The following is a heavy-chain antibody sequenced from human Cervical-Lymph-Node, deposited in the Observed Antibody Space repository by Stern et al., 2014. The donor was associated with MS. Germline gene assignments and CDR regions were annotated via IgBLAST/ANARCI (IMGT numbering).Heavy chain of an antibody. J-gene: IGHJ4*02. CDR3: ARGSIAARSNIDY. V-gene: IGHV3-21*01. D-gene: IGHD6-6*01. Sequence: VQLVESGGGLVKPGGSLRLSCAASGFTFSSYSMNWVRQAPGKGLEWVSSISSSSSYIYYADSVKGRFTISRDNAKNSLYLQMNSLRAEDTAVYYCARGSIAARSNIDYWGQGTLVTVSS. CDR1: GFTFSSYS. CDR2: ISSSSSYI.